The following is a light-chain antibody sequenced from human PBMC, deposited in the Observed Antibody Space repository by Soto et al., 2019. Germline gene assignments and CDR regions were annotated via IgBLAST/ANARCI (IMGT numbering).Light chain of an antibody. CDR3: QQNDTSYFT. CDR2: DTS. J-gene: IGKJ3*01. Sequence: EIVLTQTPATLSLSPGERATLTCQTGHNITSKSLAWYQQKPGQAPRLLIYDTSSRDGDVPDRFTGAGSGTDFTLTVNRLEPEDFAVYYCQQNDTSYFTFGPGTRVD. CDR1: HNITSKS. V-gene: IGKV3D-20*02.